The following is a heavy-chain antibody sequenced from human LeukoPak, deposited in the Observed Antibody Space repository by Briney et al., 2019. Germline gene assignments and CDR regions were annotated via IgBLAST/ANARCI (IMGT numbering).Heavy chain of an antibody. D-gene: IGHD3-10*01. CDR2: ISSSSSSI. CDR1: GFTFSNAW. J-gene: IGHJ4*02. CDR3: ARGYGSGRLNVLFDY. V-gene: IGHV3-21*01. Sequence: GGSLRLSCAASGFTFSNAWMSWVRQAPGKGLEWVSSISSSSSSINNADSVNGRFTISRDNTKKSLYLQMNSLRAEDTAVYYCARGYGSGRLNVLFDYWGQGTLVTVSS.